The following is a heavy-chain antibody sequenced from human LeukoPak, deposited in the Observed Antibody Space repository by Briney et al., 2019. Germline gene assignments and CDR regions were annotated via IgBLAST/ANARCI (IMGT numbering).Heavy chain of an antibody. D-gene: IGHD2-8*01. Sequence: ASVKVSCESSGYTFTDYYMHWVRQAPGQGLQWMGYINPNSGYTNYAQKFQGRVTMTRDASITTAYMELSRLRSDDTAVYYCARDSGVPPRSTVYDYWGQGTLVTVSS. CDR2: INPNSGYT. CDR1: GYTFTDYY. J-gene: IGHJ4*02. CDR3: ARDSGVPPRSTVYDY. V-gene: IGHV1-2*02.